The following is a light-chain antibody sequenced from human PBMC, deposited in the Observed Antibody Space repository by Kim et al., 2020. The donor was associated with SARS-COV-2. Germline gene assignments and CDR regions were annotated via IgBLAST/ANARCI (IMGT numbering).Light chain of an antibody. CDR2: SAS. V-gene: IGKV3-15*01. Sequence: EIVMTQSPATLSVSPGERATLSCRASQSISSNLAWYQQKPGQAPRLLIYSASTRATGIPARFSGSGSGTEFALTISSLQSEDFAVYYCQQYSDWPPYTFGQGTKLEI. CDR1: QSISSN. CDR3: QQYSDWPPYT. J-gene: IGKJ2*01.